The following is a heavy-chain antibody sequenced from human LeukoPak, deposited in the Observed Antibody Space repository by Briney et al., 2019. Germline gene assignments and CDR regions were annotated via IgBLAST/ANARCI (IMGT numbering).Heavy chain of an antibody. D-gene: IGHD2-2*01. CDR2: ISQDGSER. V-gene: IGHV3-7*01. J-gene: IGHJ4*02. CDR1: GFTFTKYW. CDR3: ARGLDCRSTSCYLDT. Sequence: PGGSLRLSCAASGFTFTKYWMTWVRQDPGKGLEWVANISQDGSERFYVDSVKGRFTISRDNAKNSLYLQMNSLGAEDTAVYYCARGLDCRSTSCYLDTWGQGTLVTVSS.